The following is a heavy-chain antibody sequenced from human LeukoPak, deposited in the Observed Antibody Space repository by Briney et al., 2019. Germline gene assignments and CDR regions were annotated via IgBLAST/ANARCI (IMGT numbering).Heavy chain of an antibody. CDR1: GGSISSINSNY. J-gene: IGHJ5*02. CDR3: ARVTVIAVAGGPTWFDP. Sequence: SETLSLTCTVSGGSISSINSNYCSWIRQPPGKGLEWIGYIYYSGSTNYNPSLKSRVTISVDTSKNQFSLKLSSVTAADTAVYYCARVTVIAVAGGPTWFDPWAREPWSPSPQ. D-gene: IGHD6-19*01. V-gene: IGHV4-61*01. CDR2: IYYSGST.